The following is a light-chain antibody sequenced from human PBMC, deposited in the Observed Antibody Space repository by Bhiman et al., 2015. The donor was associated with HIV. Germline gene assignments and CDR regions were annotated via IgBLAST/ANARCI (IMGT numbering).Light chain of an antibody. CDR1: KLGDKY. J-gene: IGLJ2*01. Sequence: SYEVTQPPSVSVSPGQTASITCSGDKLGDKYACWYQQKPGQSPVLVIYQDSERPSGIPERFSGSNSGNTATLSISGTQAMDEADYYCQAWDSTTGGVFGGGTKLTVL. CDR3: QAWDSTTGGV. CDR2: QDS. V-gene: IGLV3-1*01.